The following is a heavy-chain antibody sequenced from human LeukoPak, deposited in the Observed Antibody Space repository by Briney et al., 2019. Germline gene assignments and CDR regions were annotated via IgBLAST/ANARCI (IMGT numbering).Heavy chain of an antibody. Sequence: SETLSLTCAVYGGSFSGYYWSWIRQPPGKGLEWIGEINHSGSTNYNPSLKSRVTISVDTSKNQFSLKLSSVTAADTAVYYCARPVRGLRHDAFDIWGQGTMVTVSS. D-gene: IGHD4-17*01. J-gene: IGHJ3*02. V-gene: IGHV4-34*01. CDR2: INHSGST. CDR1: GGSFSGYY. CDR3: ARPVRGLRHDAFDI.